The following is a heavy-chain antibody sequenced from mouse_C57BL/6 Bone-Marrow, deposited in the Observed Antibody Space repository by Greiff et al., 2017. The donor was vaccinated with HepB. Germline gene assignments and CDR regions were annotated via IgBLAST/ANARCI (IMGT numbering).Heavy chain of an antibody. Sequence: QVQLKESGPELVKPGASVKISCKASGYAFSSSWMNWVKQRPGKGLEWIGRIYPGDGDTNYNGKFKGKATLTADKSSSTAYMQLSSLTSEDSAVYFCAKGYDYDRDLYWYFDVWGTGTTVTVSS. CDR2: IYPGDGDT. D-gene: IGHD2-4*01. V-gene: IGHV1-82*01. CDR1: GYAFSSSW. CDR3: AKGYDYDRDLYWYFDV. J-gene: IGHJ1*03.